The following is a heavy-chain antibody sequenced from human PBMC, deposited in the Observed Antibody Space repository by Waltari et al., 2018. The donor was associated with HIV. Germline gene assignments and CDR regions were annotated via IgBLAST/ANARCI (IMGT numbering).Heavy chain of an antibody. J-gene: IGHJ4*02. CDR1: GGSFRAYY. V-gene: IGHV4-34*01. Sequence: QVQLQQWGAGLLKPSETLSLTCAVYGGSFRAYYWSLIRQPPGKGLEWIGEINHSGSTNYNPSLKSRVTISVDTSKNQFSLKLSSVTAADTAVYYCARGINFWSGYRYWGQGTLVTVSS. CDR3: ARGINFWSGYRY. CDR2: INHSGST. D-gene: IGHD3-3*01.